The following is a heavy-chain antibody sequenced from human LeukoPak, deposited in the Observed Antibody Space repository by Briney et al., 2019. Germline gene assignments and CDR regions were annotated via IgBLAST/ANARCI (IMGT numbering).Heavy chain of an antibody. Sequence: SQTLSLTCAISGDSVSRNDAGRSWIRQSPSRGLEWLARTYYRSKWYKDDAGSVKGRIIINADTAKNQFSLQVNSVTPEDTAVYYCARWPALKYSGKDHDAFDIWGQGTMVTVSS. V-gene: IGHV6-1*01. CDR3: ARWPALKYSGKDHDAFDI. CDR1: GDSVSRNDAG. D-gene: IGHD5-12*01. CDR2: TYYRSKWYK. J-gene: IGHJ3*02.